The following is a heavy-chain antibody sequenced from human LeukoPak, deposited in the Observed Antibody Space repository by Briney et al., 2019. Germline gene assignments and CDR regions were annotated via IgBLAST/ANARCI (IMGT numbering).Heavy chain of an antibody. CDR3: ARDILPSGSRAFDI. CDR1: GFVFSSYS. V-gene: IGHV3-48*01. D-gene: IGHD3-10*01. Sequence: GGSLRLSCAASGFVFSSYSMNWVRQAPGKGLEWVSFLIVGNGNQHYADSVKGRFTISRDDAKNSLYLQMNSLRAEDTAVYYCARDILPSGSRAFDIWGQGTMVTVSS. J-gene: IGHJ3*02. CDR2: LIVGNGNQ.